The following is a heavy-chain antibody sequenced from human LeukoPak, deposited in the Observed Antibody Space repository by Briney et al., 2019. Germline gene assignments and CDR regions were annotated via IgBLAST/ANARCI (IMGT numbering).Heavy chain of an antibody. CDR1: GYSFSSYW. D-gene: IGHD3-10*01. Sequence: GESLKISCKGSGYSFSSYWIGWVRQMPGRGLEWMGNIYPGDSDTRYSPSFQGQVTISTDKSISTAYLQWSSLKASDTAIYYCARISPETYYGSGPFEGVHYWGQGTLLTVSS. CDR3: ARISPETYYGSGPFEGVHY. CDR2: IYPGDSDT. V-gene: IGHV5-51*01. J-gene: IGHJ4*02.